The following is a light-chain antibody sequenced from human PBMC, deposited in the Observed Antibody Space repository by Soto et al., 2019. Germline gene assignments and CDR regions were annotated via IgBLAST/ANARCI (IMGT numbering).Light chain of an antibody. CDR1: SSDVGGYNY. V-gene: IGLV2-14*03. CDR2: DVS. Sequence: QSAVTQPASVSGSPGQSMTISCTGTSSDVGGYNYVSWYQQHPGKTRKLMIYDVSSRRSGGSNRFSGSKSGNTASLTISGLQAEDDADYYCTSYTSSSTRGVFGGGTKLTVL. CDR3: TSYTSSSTRGV. J-gene: IGLJ2*01.